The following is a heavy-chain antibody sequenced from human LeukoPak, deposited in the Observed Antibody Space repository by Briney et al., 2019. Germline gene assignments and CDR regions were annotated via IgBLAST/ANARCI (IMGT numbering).Heavy chain of an antibody. J-gene: IGHJ4*02. V-gene: IGHV3-21*01. CDR2: ISSSSSCI. CDR1: GFTFSSYS. D-gene: IGHD4-17*01. Sequence: GGSLRLSCAASGFTFSSYSMNWVRQAPGKGLEWVSSISSSSSCIYYADSVKGRFTISRDNAKNSLYLQMNSLRAEDTAVYYCARARYGDYYYFDYWGQGTLVTVSS. CDR3: ARARYGDYYYFDY.